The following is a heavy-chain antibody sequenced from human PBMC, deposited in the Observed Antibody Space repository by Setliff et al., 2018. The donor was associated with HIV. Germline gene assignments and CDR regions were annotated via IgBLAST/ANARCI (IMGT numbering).Heavy chain of an antibody. CDR3: VSHSDADY. Sequence: GGSLRLSCAASGFTFDDYTMHWVRQAPGKGPVWVSQINSDGRAMTYADSVKGRFTMSRDNAKKTLYLQMNSLKTEDTGIYHCVSHSDADYWGQGALVTVSS. CDR1: GFTFDDYT. V-gene: IGHV3-74*01. J-gene: IGHJ4*02. CDR2: INSDGRAM. D-gene: IGHD5-18*01.